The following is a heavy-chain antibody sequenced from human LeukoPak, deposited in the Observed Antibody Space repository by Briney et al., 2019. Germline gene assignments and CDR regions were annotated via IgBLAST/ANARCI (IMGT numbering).Heavy chain of an antibody. D-gene: IGHD2-2*01. CDR1: GYTFTGYY. CDR2: INPNSGGT. CDR3: ARSPVVVPADLDY. J-gene: IGHJ4*02. V-gene: IGHV1-2*02. Sequence: GASVKVSCKASGYTFTGYYMHWVRQAPRQGLEWMGWINPNSGGTNYAQKFQGRVTMTRDTSISTAYMELSSLRSDATAVYYCARSPVVVPADLDYWGQGTLVTVSS.